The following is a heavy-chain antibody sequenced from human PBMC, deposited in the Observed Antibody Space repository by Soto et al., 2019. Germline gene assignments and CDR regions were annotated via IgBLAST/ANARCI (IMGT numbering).Heavy chain of an antibody. V-gene: IGHV1-24*01. CDR1: GYTLTELS. J-gene: IGHJ4*02. CDR3: ATGGSLAPRLPFDY. CDR2: FDPEDGET. D-gene: IGHD3-10*01. Sequence: GASVKVSCKVSGYTLTELSMHWVRQAPGKGLEWMGGFDPEDGETIYAQKFQGRVTMTEDTSTDTAYMELSSLRSEDTAVYYCATGGSLAPRLPFDYWGQGTLVTVSS.